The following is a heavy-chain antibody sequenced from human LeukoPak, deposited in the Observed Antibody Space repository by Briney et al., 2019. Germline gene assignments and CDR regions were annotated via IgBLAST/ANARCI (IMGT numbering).Heavy chain of an antibody. CDR2: ISAYNGNT. J-gene: IGHJ4*02. V-gene: IGHV1-18*01. Sequence: ASVKVSCKASGYTFTSYGISWVRQAPGQGLEWMGWISAYNGNTNYAQKLQGRVTMTTDTSTSTANMELRSLRSDDTAMYYCSRNGRVRRVVKDLFEYWGQGTLVAVSS. CDR1: GYTFTSYG. D-gene: IGHD3-10*01. CDR3: SRNGRVRRVVKDLFEY.